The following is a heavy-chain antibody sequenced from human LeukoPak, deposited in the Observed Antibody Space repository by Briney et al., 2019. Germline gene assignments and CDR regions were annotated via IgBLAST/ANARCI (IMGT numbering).Heavy chain of an antibody. V-gene: IGHV1-2*06. CDR3: ARDNRSGWFGEYYFDY. Sequence: ASVKVSCKASGYTFTGSYMHWVRQAPGQGLEWMGRINPDSGVTTYARIFRGRVTMTRDTSISTAYMELSSLKSDDTAVYYCARDNRSGWFGEYYFDYWGQGTLVTVSS. J-gene: IGHJ4*02. CDR1: GYTFTGSY. D-gene: IGHD3-10*01. CDR2: INPDSGVT.